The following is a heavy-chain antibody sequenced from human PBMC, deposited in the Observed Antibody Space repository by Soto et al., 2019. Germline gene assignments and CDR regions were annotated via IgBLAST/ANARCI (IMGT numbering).Heavy chain of an antibody. CDR1: GYTFTSYG. J-gene: IGHJ6*02. V-gene: IGHV1-18*04. CDR2: ISAYNGNT. CDR3: ARDEGIAARRGKYYYYDMDV. D-gene: IGHD6-6*01. Sequence: ASVKVSCKASGYTFTSYGISWVRQAPGQGLEWMGWISAYNGNTNYAQKLQGRVTMTTDTSTSTAYMELRSLRSDDTAVYYCARDEGIAARRGKYYYYDMDVWGQGTTVTVSS.